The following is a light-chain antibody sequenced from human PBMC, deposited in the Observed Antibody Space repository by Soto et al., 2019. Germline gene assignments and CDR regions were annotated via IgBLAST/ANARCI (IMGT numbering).Light chain of an antibody. J-gene: IGLJ1*01. Sequence: QSVLTQPASVSGSPGQSITISCTGTSSDVGDYKYVSWYQKHPGKAPKALIYEVSNRPSGVSNRVSGSKSGNTASLTISGLQAEDEADYYCSSYTTSNTLVFGPGTKLTVL. V-gene: IGLV2-14*01. CDR2: EVS. CDR3: SSYTTSNTLV. CDR1: SSDVGDYKY.